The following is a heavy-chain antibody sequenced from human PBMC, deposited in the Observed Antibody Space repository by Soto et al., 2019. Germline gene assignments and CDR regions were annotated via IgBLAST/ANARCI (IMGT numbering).Heavy chain of an antibody. V-gene: IGHV1-18*01. CDR2: ISAYNGNT. Sequence: QVQLVQSGAEVKKPGASVKVSCKASGYTFTSYGISWVRQAPGQGLEWMGWISAYNGNTNYAQKLQGRVTMTTDTXMSRAXXELRSLRSDDTAVYYCARDGSEITMVRGVIPAIDYWGQGTLVTVSS. D-gene: IGHD3-10*01. CDR3: ARDGSEITMVRGVIPAIDY. CDR1: GYTFTSYG. J-gene: IGHJ4*02.